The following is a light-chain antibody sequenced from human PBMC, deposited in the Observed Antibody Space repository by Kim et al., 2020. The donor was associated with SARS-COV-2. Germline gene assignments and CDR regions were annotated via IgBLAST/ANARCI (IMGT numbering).Light chain of an antibody. CDR2: EDD. V-gene: IGLV6-57*01. CDR1: SGSIASNY. Sequence: GKTVTVSCTRSSGSIASNYVQWYQQRPGSSPTTVIYEDDQRPSGVPDRFSGSIDSSSNSASLTISGLKTEDEADYDCQSYNSSNLVFGGGTQLTVL. J-gene: IGLJ2*01. CDR3: QSYNSSNLV.